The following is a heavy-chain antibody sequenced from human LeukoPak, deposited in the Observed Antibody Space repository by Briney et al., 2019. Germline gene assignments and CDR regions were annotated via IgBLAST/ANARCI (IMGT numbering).Heavy chain of an antibody. CDR2: ISGDAVSS. J-gene: IGHJ4*02. D-gene: IGHD5-24*01. CDR3: VREQFSHTSNYFDN. CDR1: GFMFDDYA. Sequence: PGGSQRLSCAASGFMFDDYAMHWVRQVPGRGLEWVSLISGDAVSSFYTDSVKGRFTISRDNNNSSLSLQMRRLTTEDTAFYYCVREQFSHTSNYFDNWGQGILVTVSS. V-gene: IGHV3-43*02.